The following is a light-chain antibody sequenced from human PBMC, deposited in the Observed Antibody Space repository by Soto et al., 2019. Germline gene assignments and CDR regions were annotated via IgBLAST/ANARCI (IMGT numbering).Light chain of an antibody. CDR3: QSSDSSLSVV. CDR2: SNY. CDR1: SSNIGAGYE. J-gene: IGLJ3*02. Sequence: QSALTQPPSVSGAPGQRVTISCTGSSSNIGAGYEVHWYQQFPGTTPKLLIYSNYNRPSGVPDRFSGSNSGTSASLAIAGLQPEDEATYYCQSSDSSLSVVFGGGTKLTVL. V-gene: IGLV1-40*01.